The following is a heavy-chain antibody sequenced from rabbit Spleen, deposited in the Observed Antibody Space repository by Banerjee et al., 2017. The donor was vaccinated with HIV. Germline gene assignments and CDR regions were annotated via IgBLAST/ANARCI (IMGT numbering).Heavy chain of an antibody. Sequence: QEQLEESGGGLVKPEGSLTLTCKASGFVLSSYYYICWVRQAPGKGLEWIGCIYTGDGDTYYANWVNGRFTISSDNAQNTVDLQMNSLTAADTATYFCAREDVGGSISLWGQGTLVTVS. J-gene: IGHJ3*01. D-gene: IGHD1-1*01. CDR2: IYTGDGDT. CDR3: AREDVGGSISL. V-gene: IGHV1S43*01. CDR1: GFVLSSYYY.